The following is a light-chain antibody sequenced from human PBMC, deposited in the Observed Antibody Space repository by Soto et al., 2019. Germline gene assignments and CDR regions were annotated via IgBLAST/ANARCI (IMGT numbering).Light chain of an antibody. CDR1: QYVSVRF. V-gene: IGKV3-20*01. Sequence: EIVLTQSPGTLSLSPGESATLSCRASQYVSVRFLAWYQKKTGQAPRLLIYGASDRATGIPDRFTGSGSGTDFTLTINRLEPEDFAVYFCQQYGSSPQTFGQGTKVDI. CDR2: GAS. CDR3: QQYGSSPQT. J-gene: IGKJ1*01.